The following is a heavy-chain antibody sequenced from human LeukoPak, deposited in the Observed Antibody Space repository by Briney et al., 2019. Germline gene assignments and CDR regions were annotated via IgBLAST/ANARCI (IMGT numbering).Heavy chain of an antibody. CDR1: GFTFSSYW. CDR2: MNIDGSEK. J-gene: IGHJ4*02. CDR3: AKYSSGIFDY. D-gene: IGHD2/OR15-2a*01. V-gene: IGHV3-7*03. Sequence: GSLRLSCAASGFTFSSYWMGWVRQAPGKRLEWVANMNIDGSEKYYADSVKGRFTISRDNARNSVYLQMNSLRAEDTALYYCAKYSSGIFDYWGQGTLVTVSS.